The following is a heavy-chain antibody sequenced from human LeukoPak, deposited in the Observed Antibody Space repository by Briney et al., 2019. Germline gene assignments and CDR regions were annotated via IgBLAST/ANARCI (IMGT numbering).Heavy chain of an antibody. J-gene: IGHJ4*02. CDR1: GGSLSNYY. D-gene: IGHD3-9*01. CDR3: ARGWDYDILTFDY. CDR2: IYYSGST. V-gene: IGHV4-59*01. Sequence: SETLSLTCTVSGGSLSNYYWTWLRQPPGKGLEWIGYIYYSGSTNYNPSLKSRVSISVDTSNNQFSLKLNSVTAADTAVYYCARGWDYDILTFDYWGQGTLVTVSS.